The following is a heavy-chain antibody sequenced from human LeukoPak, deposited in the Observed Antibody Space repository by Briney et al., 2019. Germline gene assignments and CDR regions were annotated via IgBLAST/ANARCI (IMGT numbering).Heavy chain of an antibody. CDR2: ISAYSGNT. V-gene: IGHV1-18*01. Sequence: ASVKVSCKASGGTFSSYAISWVRQAPGQGLEWMGWISAYSGNTNYAQKLQGRVTMTTDTSTSTAYMELRSLRSDDTAVYYCARSDYYGSSGYDYYYGMDVWGQGTTVTVSS. J-gene: IGHJ6*02. CDR3: ARSDYYGSSGYDYYYGMDV. CDR1: GGTFSSYA. D-gene: IGHD3-22*01.